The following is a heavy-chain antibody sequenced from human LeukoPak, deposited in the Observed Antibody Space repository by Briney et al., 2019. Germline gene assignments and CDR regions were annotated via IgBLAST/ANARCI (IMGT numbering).Heavy chain of an antibody. CDR1: GGSISSYY. J-gene: IGHJ5*02. Sequence: PSETLSLTCTVSGGSISSYYWSWIRQPPGKGLEWIGYIYYSGSTNYNPSLKSRVTISVDTSKNQFSLKLSSVTAADTAVYYCARQPTDSSGHNWFDPWGQGTLVTVSS. V-gene: IGHV4-59*08. D-gene: IGHD3-22*01. CDR3: ARQPTDSSGHNWFDP. CDR2: IYYSGST.